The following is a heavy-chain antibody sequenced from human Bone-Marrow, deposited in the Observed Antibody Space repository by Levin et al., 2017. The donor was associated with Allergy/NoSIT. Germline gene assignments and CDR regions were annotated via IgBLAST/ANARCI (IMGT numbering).Heavy chain of an antibody. V-gene: IGHV3-66*01. D-gene: IGHD5-18*01. CDR3: GRLEVETAEGAFDM. J-gene: IGHJ3*02. CDR1: GLTVSNNY. CDR2: IYSSGST. Sequence: GGSLRLSCAVSGLTVSNNYMGWVRQAPGKGLEFVSVIYSSGSTYYADSVRGRFIVSRDNAKNSLNLEMNNLRAEDTAVYYCGRLEVETAEGAFDMWGQGTLVSVSS.